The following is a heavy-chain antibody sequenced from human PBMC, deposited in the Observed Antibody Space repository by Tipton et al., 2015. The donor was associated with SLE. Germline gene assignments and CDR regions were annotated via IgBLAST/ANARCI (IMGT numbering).Heavy chain of an antibody. J-gene: IGHJ4*02. CDR3: ARHDYDLNGYYQHYFDY. CDR1: DGSFSGYH. Sequence: GLVKPSQTLSLTCTIYDGSFSGYHWSWIRQTPGKGLEWIGEINYSGSSNYNPSLGSRVTISIAPSMNQLSLTLSSVTAADTAVYYCARHDYDLNGYYQHYFDYWGQGTLVTVSS. D-gene: IGHD3-22*01. V-gene: IGHV4-34*01. CDR2: INYSGSS.